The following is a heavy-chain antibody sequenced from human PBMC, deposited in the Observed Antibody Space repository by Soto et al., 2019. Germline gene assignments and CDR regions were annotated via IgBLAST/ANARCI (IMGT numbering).Heavy chain of an antibody. Sequence: QITLKESGPTLVKPTQTLTLTCTFSGSSLSSTRMAVGWIRQPPGKALEWLALIYWDDDKRYSPFLKSRLTITKDTSKNQVVLTMSNMDPVDTARYYCAHIVVAGLGYYFDYWGQGTLVNVYS. CDR3: AHIVVAGLGYYFDY. J-gene: IGHJ4*02. V-gene: IGHV2-5*02. D-gene: IGHD6-19*01. CDR2: IYWDDDK. CDR1: GSSLSSTRMA.